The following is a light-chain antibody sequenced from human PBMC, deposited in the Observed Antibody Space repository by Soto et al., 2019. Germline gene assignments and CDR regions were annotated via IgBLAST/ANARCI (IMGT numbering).Light chain of an antibody. Sequence: AIQMTRSPSSLSASVGDRVTITCRASQGISNDLAWYQQRPGKAPYLLLYASSNLQSGVPSRFRGSGSGTDCTLAISSLPPDEFASYYCLQDYAYPRAFGQGTKVEL. CDR2: ASS. J-gene: IGKJ1*01. V-gene: IGKV1-6*01. CDR3: LQDYAYPRA. CDR1: QGISND.